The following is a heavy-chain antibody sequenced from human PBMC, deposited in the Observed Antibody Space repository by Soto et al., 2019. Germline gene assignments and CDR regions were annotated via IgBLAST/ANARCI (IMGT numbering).Heavy chain of an antibody. J-gene: IGHJ6*03. D-gene: IGHD4-17*01. V-gene: IGHV4-31*03. CDR1: GGSISSGGYY. Sequence: SETLSLTCTVSGGSISSGGYYWSWIRQHPGKGLEWIGYIYYSGSTYYNPSLKSRVTISVDTSKNQFSLKLSSVTAADTAVYYCARDRSGYGDYGFYYYMDVWGKGTTVTVSS. CDR2: IYYSGST. CDR3: ARDRSGYGDYGFYYYMDV.